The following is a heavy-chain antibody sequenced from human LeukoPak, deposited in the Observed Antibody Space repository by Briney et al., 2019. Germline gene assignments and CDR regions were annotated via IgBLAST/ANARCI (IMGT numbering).Heavy chain of an antibody. CDR1: GGSISSSSYY. Sequence: SETLSLTCTVSGGSISSSSYYWGWIRQPPGKGLEWIGSIYYSGSTYYNPSLKSRVTISVDTSKIQFSLKLSSVTASDTAVYYCASLGGYCSSVSCYQYFDLWGRGTLVTVSS. J-gene: IGHJ2*01. V-gene: IGHV4-39*01. CDR2: IYYSGST. CDR3: ASLGGYCSSVSCYQYFDL. D-gene: IGHD2-2*01.